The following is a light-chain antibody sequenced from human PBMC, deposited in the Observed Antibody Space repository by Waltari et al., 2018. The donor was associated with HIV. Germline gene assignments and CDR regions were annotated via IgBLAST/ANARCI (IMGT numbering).Light chain of an antibody. CDR1: QSVGSN. CDR3: QQYINWPPWS. CDR2: SAS. Sequence: EIVMTQSPATLSVSPGERVTLSCRASQSVGSNLAWYQQKPGRAPSLLVYSASTRATGIPAMFSGSGSGTEFTLTISSLQSEDFAVYYCQQYINWPPWSFGQGTKVEIK. J-gene: IGKJ1*01. V-gene: IGKV3-15*01.